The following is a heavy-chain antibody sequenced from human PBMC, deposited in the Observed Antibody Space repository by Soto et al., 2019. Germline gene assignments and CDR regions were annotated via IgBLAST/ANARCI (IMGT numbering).Heavy chain of an antibody. CDR3: AKGKNSGWSPYSYYGMDV. Sequence: GGSLRLSCAASGFTFSSYAMSWVRQAPGKGLEWVSAISGSGGSTYYADSVKGRFTISRDNSTNTLYLQMNSLRAEDTAVYYCAKGKNSGWSPYSYYGMDVWGQGTTVTVS. CDR2: ISGSGGST. J-gene: IGHJ6*02. D-gene: IGHD6-19*01. V-gene: IGHV3-23*01. CDR1: GFTFSSYA.